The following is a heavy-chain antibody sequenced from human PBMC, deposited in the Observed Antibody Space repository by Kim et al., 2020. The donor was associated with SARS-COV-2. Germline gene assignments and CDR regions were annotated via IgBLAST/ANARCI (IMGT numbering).Heavy chain of an antibody. V-gene: IGHV3-43*01. CDR2: ISWDGGST. D-gene: IGHD6-13*01. J-gene: IGHJ6*02. CDR1: GFTFDDYT. CDR3: AKDGAAAGDYYYYYGMDV. Sequence: GGSLRLSCAASGFTFDDYTMHWVRQAPGKGLEWVSLISWDGGSTYYADSVKGRFTISRDNSKNSLYLQMNSLRTEDTALYYCAKDGAAAGDYYYYYGMDVWGQGTTVTVSS.